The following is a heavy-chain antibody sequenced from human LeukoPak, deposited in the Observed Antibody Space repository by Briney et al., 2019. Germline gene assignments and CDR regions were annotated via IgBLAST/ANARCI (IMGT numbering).Heavy chain of an antibody. V-gene: IGHV3-23*01. D-gene: IGHD3-22*01. CDR1: GFTFGSYA. Sequence: PGGSLRLSCAASGFTFGSYAIYWVRQAPGKGLEWVSGISGSGGITYFADSVKGRFTISRDNSKNTVYLQINSLRAEDTALYYCAKTRAGNSSGRDPGWPMDCWGQGTLVTVSS. CDR2: ISGSGGIT. J-gene: IGHJ4*02. CDR3: AKTRAGNSSGRDPGWPMDC.